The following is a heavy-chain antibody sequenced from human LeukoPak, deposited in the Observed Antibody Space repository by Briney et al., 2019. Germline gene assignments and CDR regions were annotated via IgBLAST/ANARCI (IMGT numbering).Heavy chain of an antibody. J-gene: IGHJ4*02. CDR3: VAYYYDSSGYYRYYLDY. D-gene: IGHD3-22*01. Sequence: GGSLRLSCAASGFTFSSYSMNWVRQAPGKGLEWVSSISSSSSYIYYADSVKGRFTISRDNAKNSLYLQMNSLRAEDTAVYYCVAYYYDSSGYYRYYLDYWGQGTLVTVSS. CDR2: ISSSSSYI. V-gene: IGHV3-21*01. CDR1: GFTFSSYS.